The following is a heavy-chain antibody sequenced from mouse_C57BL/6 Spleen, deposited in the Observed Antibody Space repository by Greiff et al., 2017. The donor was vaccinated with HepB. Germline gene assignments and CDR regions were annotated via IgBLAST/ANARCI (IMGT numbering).Heavy chain of an antibody. J-gene: IGHJ2*01. D-gene: IGHD2-2*01. CDR1: GYTFTSYW. CDR3: ERERATMVTYFDY. Sequence: VQLQQSGAELAKPGASVKLSCKASGYTFTSYWMHWVKQRPGQGLEWIGYINPSSGYTKYNQKFKDKATLTADKSSSTAYMQLSSLTYEDSAVYYCERERATMVTYFDYWGQGTTLTVSS. V-gene: IGHV1-7*01. CDR2: INPSSGYT.